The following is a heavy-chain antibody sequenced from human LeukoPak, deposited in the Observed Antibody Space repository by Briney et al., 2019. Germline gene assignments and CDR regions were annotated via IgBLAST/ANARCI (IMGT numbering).Heavy chain of an antibody. CDR2: IIPIVGTA. D-gene: IGHD2-2*01. V-gene: IGHV1-69*05. CDR3: ASRIADCSSTSCYGDYYYYYYMDV. CDR1: GGTFSSYA. Sequence: SVKVSCKASGGTFSSYAISWVRQAPGQGLEWMGRIIPIVGTANYAQKFQGRVTITTDESTSTAYMELSSLRSEDTAVYYCASRIADCSSTSCYGDYYYYYYMDVWGKGTTVTVSS. J-gene: IGHJ6*03.